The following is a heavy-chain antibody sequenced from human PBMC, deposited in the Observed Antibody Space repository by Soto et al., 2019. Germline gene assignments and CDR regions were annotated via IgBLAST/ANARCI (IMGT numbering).Heavy chain of an antibody. CDR3: AKNKMQGVDYFDY. J-gene: IGHJ4*02. Sequence: WGALELSCAASGVTLKSSLVNGGRQGPGKGLEWVANIKQDGSEKFYVDSVKGRFTISRDNAQNSLYLQMNSLRAEDTAVYFCAKNKMQGVDYFDYWGQGTLVTVSS. D-gene: IGHD3-10*01. CDR1: GVTLKSSL. V-gene: IGHV3-7*03. CDR2: IKQDGSEK.